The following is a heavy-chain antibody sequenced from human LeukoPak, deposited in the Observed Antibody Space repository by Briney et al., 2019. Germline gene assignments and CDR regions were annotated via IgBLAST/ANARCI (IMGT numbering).Heavy chain of an antibody. CDR2: ISGSGSDI. CDR1: GFSFSDSY. V-gene: IGHV3-11*01. Sequence: GGSLRLSCVVSGFSFSDSYMTWIRQTPGKGLEWLAYISGSGSDIYYSDSVKGRFTISRDNAKNSLYLQMNSLRPEDTALYYCSTDPRLLIYWGHGTLVTVSS. D-gene: IGHD2-8*01. J-gene: IGHJ4*01. CDR3: STDPRLLIY.